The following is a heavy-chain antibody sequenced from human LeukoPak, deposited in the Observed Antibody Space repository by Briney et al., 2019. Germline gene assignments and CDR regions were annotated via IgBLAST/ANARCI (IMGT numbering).Heavy chain of an antibody. V-gene: IGHV3-21*01. Sequence: GGSLRLSCAASGFTFSSYSMNWVRQAPGKGLEWVSSISSSSSYIYYADSMKGRFTISRDNAKNSLYLQMNSLRAEDTAVYYCARKRAVAGPDEYFQHWGQGTLVTVSS. CDR1: GFTFSSYS. J-gene: IGHJ1*01. CDR3: ARKRAVAGPDEYFQH. D-gene: IGHD6-19*01. CDR2: ISSSSSYI.